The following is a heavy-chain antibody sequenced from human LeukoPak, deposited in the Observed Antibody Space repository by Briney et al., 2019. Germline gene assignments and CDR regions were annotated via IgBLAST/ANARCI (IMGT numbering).Heavy chain of an antibody. D-gene: IGHD2-15*01. CDR2: IIPIFGTA. CDR3: ARDQRILPLDY. CDR1: GGTFSSYA. J-gene: IGHJ4*02. Sequence: ASVKVSCKASGGTFSSYAISWVRQAPGQGLEWMGGIIPIFGTANYAQKFQGRVTITADKSTSTAYMELSSLRSEDTAVYYCARDQRILPLDYWGQGTLVTVSS. V-gene: IGHV1-69*06.